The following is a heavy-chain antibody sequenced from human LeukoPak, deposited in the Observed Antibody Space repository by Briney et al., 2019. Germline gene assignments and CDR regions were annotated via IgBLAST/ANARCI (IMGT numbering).Heavy chain of an antibody. Sequence: TSETLSLTCTVSGGSMSSYYWGWIRQPPGKGLEWSGYIYRSGGTNYNPSVTSRVSISPNPSTHQFSLRLSSVTAADTAVYFCARRYNNGWSPTYDYWGQGILVTVST. CDR2: IYRSGGT. V-gene: IGHV4-59*01. CDR3: ARRYNNGWSPTYDY. CDR1: GGSMSSYY. J-gene: IGHJ4*02. D-gene: IGHD6-19*01.